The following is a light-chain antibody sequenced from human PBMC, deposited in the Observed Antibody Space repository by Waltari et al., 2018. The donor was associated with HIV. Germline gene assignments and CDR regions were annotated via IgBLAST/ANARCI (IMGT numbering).Light chain of an antibody. CDR3: QQYYSAPPT. Sequence: DIVMYRSPDPLPVSLGERATNHSKSSQSGISSSSKKNKLAWYQQKPRQPPKLLIYWASTRESGVPDRFSGSESGTDFTLTISSLQAEDGAVYFCQQYYSAPPTFGQGTKVEIK. CDR1: QSGISSSSKKNK. CDR2: WAS. J-gene: IGKJ1*01. V-gene: IGKV4-1*01.